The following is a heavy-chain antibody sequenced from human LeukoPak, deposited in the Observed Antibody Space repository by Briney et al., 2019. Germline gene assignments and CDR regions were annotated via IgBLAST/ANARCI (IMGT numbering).Heavy chain of an antibody. Sequence: ASVRVSCKASGYTFTSYGISWVRQAPGQGLEWMGWISAYNGNTNYAQKLQGRVTMTTDTSTSTAYMELRSLRSEDTAVYYCARPGIAVAGPRGGAFDIWGQGTMVTVSS. V-gene: IGHV1-18*01. CDR3: ARPGIAVAGPRGGAFDI. J-gene: IGHJ3*02. CDR2: ISAYNGNT. D-gene: IGHD6-19*01. CDR1: GYTFTSYG.